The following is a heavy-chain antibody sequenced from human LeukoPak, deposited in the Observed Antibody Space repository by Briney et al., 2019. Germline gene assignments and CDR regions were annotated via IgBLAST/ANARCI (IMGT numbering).Heavy chain of an antibody. Sequence: GGSLRLSCAASGFTFSSYSMTWVRQAPGKGLEWVSSISSSSSYIYYADSVKGRFTISRDNAKNSLYLQMNSLRAEDTAVYYCAGSHSGYEADAFDIWGQGTMVTVSS. CDR1: GFTFSSYS. J-gene: IGHJ3*02. V-gene: IGHV3-21*01. CDR3: AGSHSGYEADAFDI. D-gene: IGHD5-12*01. CDR2: ISSSSSYI.